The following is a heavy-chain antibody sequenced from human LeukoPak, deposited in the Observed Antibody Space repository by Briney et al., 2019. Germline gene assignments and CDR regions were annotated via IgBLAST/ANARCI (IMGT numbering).Heavy chain of an antibody. CDR1: GFTFGSYE. CDR3: ARGYDSSGYYAFDI. D-gene: IGHD3-22*01. Sequence: GGSLRLSCAASGFTFGSYEMNWVRQAPGKGLEWVSYISSSGSTIYYADSVKGRFTISRDNAKNSLYLQMNSLRAEDTAVYYCARGYDSSGYYAFDIWGQGTMVTVSS. CDR2: ISSSGSTI. V-gene: IGHV3-48*03. J-gene: IGHJ3*02.